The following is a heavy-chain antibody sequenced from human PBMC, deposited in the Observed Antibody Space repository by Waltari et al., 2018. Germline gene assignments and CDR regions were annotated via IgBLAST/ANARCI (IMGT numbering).Heavy chain of an antibody. D-gene: IGHD4-17*01. J-gene: IGHJ5*02. V-gene: IGHV4-34*01. CDR2: INHSGST. CDR1: GGSFSGYY. Sequence: QVQLQQWGAGLLKPSETLSLTFAVYGGSFSGYYWSWVRQPPGKGLEWIGEINHSGSTNYNPSLKRRVTISVDTSKNQFSLMLNSVTAADTAVYYCAKDYGATLRGWFDPWGQGNLVIVSS. CDR3: AKDYGATLRGWFDP.